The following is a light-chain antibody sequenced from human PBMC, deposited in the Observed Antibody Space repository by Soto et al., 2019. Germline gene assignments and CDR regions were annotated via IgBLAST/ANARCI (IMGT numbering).Light chain of an antibody. V-gene: IGLV1-44*01. J-gene: IGLJ3*02. CDR3: AAWDDSLNGWV. CDR2: SSN. Sequence: QSVLTQPPSASGTPGQRVSISCSGISSNIGSETVNWYQQFPGTAPKLLIYSSNQRPSGVPDRFSGSKSGTSAFLDISGLQSEDEADYYCAAWDDSLNGWVFGGGTKLTVL. CDR1: SSNIGSET.